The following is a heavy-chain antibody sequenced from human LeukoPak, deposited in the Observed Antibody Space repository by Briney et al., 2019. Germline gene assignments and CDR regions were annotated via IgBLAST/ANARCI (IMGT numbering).Heavy chain of an antibody. J-gene: IGHJ4*02. V-gene: IGHV3-21*01. Sequence: GGSLRLSCAASGFTFSSYSMNWVRQAPGKGLEWVSSISSSSSYIYYEDSVKGRFTISRDNAKNSLYLQMNSLRAEDTAVYYCARDEVARLPLDYWGQGTLVTVSS. CDR3: ARDEVARLPLDY. CDR1: GFTFSSYS. CDR2: ISSSSSYI. D-gene: IGHD6-25*01.